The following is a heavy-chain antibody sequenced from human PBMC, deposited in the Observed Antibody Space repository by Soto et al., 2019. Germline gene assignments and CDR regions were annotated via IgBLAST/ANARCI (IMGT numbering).Heavy chain of an antibody. Sequence: EVQLVESGGGLVLPGGSLRLSCAASGFAFRIYEMTWVRQAPGKVLEWISYIDNSGTATYYADSVKGRFTISRDNARNSLYLQMNSLTAEDTAVYYCARDGYGDPYFYYGMDVWGQGTPVTVSS. V-gene: IGHV3-48*03. CDR1: GFAFRIYE. J-gene: IGHJ6*02. D-gene: IGHD4-17*01. CDR2: IDNSGTAT. CDR3: ARDGYGDPYFYYGMDV.